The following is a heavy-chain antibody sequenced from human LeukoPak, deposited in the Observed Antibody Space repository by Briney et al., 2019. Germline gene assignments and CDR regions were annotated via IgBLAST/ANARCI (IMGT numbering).Heavy chain of an antibody. CDR3: ARGRVVAATANWFDP. D-gene: IGHD2-15*01. J-gene: IGHJ5*02. Sequence: ASVKVSCKASGYTFTSYGISWVRQAPGQGLEWMGWINPNSGGTNYAQKFQGRVTMTRDTSISTAYMEPSRLRSDDTAVYYCARGRVVAATANWFDPWGQGTLVTVSS. V-gene: IGHV1-2*02. CDR1: GYTFTSYG. CDR2: INPNSGGT.